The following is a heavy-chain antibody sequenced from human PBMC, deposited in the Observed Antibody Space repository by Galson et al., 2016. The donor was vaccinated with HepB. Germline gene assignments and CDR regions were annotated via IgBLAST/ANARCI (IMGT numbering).Heavy chain of an antibody. J-gene: IGHJ4*02. Sequence: SLRLSCAASGFTFSRNCMNWVRQAPGKGLEWVSYINSGSSTIYYADSVKGRFTISRDNAKNSLYLQMNSLGDDDTAVYYCATEAPEVGCTGGSCLWGQGTLVTVSS. V-gene: IGHV3-48*02. D-gene: IGHD2-15*01. CDR2: INSGSSTI. CDR1: GFTFSRNC. CDR3: ATEAPEVGCTGGSCL.